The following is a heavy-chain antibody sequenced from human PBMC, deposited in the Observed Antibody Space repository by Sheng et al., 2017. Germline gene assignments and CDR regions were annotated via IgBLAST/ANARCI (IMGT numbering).Heavy chain of an antibody. V-gene: IGHV1-2*02. CDR1: GYTFTGYY. D-gene: IGHD3-22*01. CDR3: ARDLDSSGHQRYYYYYMDV. J-gene: IGHJ6*03. CDR2: INPNSGGT. Sequence: QVQLVQSGAEVKKPGASVKVSCKASGYTFTGYYMHWVRQAPGQGLEWMGWINPNSGGTNYAQKFQGRVTMTRDTSISTAYMELSRLRSDDTAVYYCARDLDSSGHQRYYYYYMDVWGKGTTVTVSS.